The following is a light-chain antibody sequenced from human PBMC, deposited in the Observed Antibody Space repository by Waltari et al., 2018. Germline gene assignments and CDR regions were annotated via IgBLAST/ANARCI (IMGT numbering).Light chain of an antibody. CDR1: SLGHKY. CDR2: QDD. Sequence: SYDLTQAPSVSVSPGQTASITCSGDSLGHKYVSWFQQRPGQSPLLVIYQDDKRPSGSPERFSGSNSGNTATLTISGTQAMDEGDYYCQVWDSDTTALIFGTGTSVTV. V-gene: IGLV3-1*01. CDR3: QVWDSDTTALI. J-gene: IGLJ1*01.